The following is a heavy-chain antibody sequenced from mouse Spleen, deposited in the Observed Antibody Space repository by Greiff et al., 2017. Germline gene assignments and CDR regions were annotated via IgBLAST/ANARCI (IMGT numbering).Heavy chain of an antibody. CDR2: IYPSDSET. CDR1: GYTFTSYW. CDR3: ARRGVYYGSSYWYFDV. Sequence: QVQLQQPGAELVRPGSSVKLSCMASGYTFTSYWMDWVKQRPGQGLEWIGNIYPSDSETHYNQKFKDKATLTVDKSSSTAYMQLSSLTSEDSAVYYCARRGVYYGSSYWYFDVWGTGTTVTVSS. V-gene: IGHV1-61*01. D-gene: IGHD1-1*01. J-gene: IGHJ1*03.